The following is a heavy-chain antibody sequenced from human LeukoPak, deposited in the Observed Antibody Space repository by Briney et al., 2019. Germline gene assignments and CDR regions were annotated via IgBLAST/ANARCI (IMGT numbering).Heavy chain of an antibody. CDR1: GFTFSSSA. J-gene: IGHJ4*02. CDR3: AKQLGYCSDGSCYFPY. Sequence: GSLRLSRAASGFTFSSSAMSWVRQAPGKGLEWVSAISNNGGYTYYADSVQGRFTISRDNSKSTLCLQMNSLRAEDTAVYYCAKQLGYCSDGSCYFPYWGQGTLVTVSS. D-gene: IGHD2-15*01. CDR2: ISNNGGYT. V-gene: IGHV3-23*01.